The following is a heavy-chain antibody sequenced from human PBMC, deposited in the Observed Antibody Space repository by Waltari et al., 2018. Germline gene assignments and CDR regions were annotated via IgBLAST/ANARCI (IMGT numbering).Heavy chain of an antibody. Sequence: QVQLQESGPGLVKPSETLSLTCTVPGGSVSSGSYYWSWIRQPPGKGLEWIGYIYYSGSTNYNPSLKSRVTISVDTSKNQFSLKLSSVTAADTAVYYCARLGFSSGLDYWGQGTLVTVSS. V-gene: IGHV4-61*01. D-gene: IGHD6-19*01. CDR2: IYYSGST. CDR1: GGSVSSGSYY. CDR3: ARLGFSSGLDY. J-gene: IGHJ4*02.